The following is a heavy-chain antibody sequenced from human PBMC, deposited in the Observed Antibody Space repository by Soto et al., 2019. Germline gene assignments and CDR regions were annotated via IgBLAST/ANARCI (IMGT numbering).Heavy chain of an antibody. J-gene: IGHJ6*02. V-gene: IGHV1-69*12. CDR1: GGTFSSYA. CDR2: IIPIFGTA. CDR3: ARDNSSSWYVGYYYGMDV. D-gene: IGHD6-13*01. Sequence: QVQLVQSGAEVKKPGSSVKVSCKASGGTFSSYAISWVRQAPGQGLEWMGGIIPIFGTANYAQKFQGRVTITADEATSTAYMEQSSQSSEDTAVYYCARDNSSSWYVGYYYGMDVWGQGTTVTVSS.